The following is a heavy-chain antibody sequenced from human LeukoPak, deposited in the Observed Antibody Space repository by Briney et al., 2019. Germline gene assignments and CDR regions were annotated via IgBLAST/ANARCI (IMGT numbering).Heavy chain of an antibody. CDR1: GFTFANYG. D-gene: IGHD2-8*01. Sequence: ASARVSCKTSGFTFANYGINWVRQAPGQGLEWMGWVSAYKDSTNFAQKFQGRVTMTTDTSTSTAYMELRSLTSDDKAVYFCAKDTRGYCSEGACYSIDYWGQGTLVTVA. V-gene: IGHV1-18*01. CDR2: VSAYKDST. CDR3: AKDTRGYCSEGACYSIDY. J-gene: IGHJ4*02.